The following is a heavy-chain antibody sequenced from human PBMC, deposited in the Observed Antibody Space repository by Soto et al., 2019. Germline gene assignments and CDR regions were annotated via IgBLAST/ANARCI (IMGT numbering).Heavy chain of an antibody. V-gene: IGHV4-31*03. D-gene: IGHD2-15*01. CDR3: VRGGIAGHWSAP. CDR2: IFHSGST. Sequence: SETLSLTCSVSRAFINSGGFYYSWIRQPPGKGLEWLGYIFHSGSTLYNPSLRGRLTLSADTSRNQLSLYLTSVTAADTAVYYCVRGGIAGHWSAPGGQGILVTVS. J-gene: IGHJ5*02. CDR1: RAFINSGGFY.